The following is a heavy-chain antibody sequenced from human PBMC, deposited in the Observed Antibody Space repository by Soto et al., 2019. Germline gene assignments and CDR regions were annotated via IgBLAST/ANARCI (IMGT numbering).Heavy chain of an antibody. J-gene: IGHJ1*01. D-gene: IGHD3-9*01. CDR2: ISASGGST. CDR1: GFTFSSQA. V-gene: IGHV3-23*01. Sequence: EVQLLDSGGGLVQPGGSLRLSCTASGFTFSSQAMSWVRQAPGKGLEWVSGISASGGSTYYADLVRGRFTISRDNAKSSLFLHLSSLRVEDTAVYYCARYGTRADWWGLGTQVTVSS. CDR3: ARYGTRADW.